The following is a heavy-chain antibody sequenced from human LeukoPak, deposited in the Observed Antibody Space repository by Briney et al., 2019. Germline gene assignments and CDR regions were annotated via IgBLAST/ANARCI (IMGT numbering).Heavy chain of an antibody. D-gene: IGHD4-17*01. CDR3: AAELYGVYTDCCTFHL. CDR2: IIVGSGAT. V-gene: IGHV1-58*01. J-gene: IGHJ3*01. CDR1: GFTFSTSV. Sequence: SVKVSRKTSGFTFSTSVVQWVRQARGQRLEWIGWIIVGSGATNYAQSLQGRFTITRDMSTNTAYMELSSLGSEDSAVYYCAAELYGVYTDCCTFHLWGQGTMVTVSS.